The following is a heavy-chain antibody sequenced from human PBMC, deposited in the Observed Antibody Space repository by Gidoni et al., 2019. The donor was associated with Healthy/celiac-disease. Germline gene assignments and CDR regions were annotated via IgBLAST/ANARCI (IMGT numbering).Heavy chain of an antibody. CDR1: GFTFSSYA. J-gene: IGHJ2*01. Sequence: EVQLVESGGGLVQPGGSLRLSCAASGFTFSSYAMSWVRQAPGKGLEWVSAISGSGGSTYYADSVKGRFTISRGNSKNTLYLQMNSLRAEDTAVYYCAKGFYYDSSGFEWSFDLWGRGTLVTVSS. CDR3: AKGFYYDSSGFEWSFDL. CDR2: ISGSGGST. V-gene: IGHV3-23*04. D-gene: IGHD3-22*01.